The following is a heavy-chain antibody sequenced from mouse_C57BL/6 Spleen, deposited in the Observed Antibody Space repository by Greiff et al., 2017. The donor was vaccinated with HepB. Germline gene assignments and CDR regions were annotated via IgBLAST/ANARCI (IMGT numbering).Heavy chain of an antibody. CDR2: ISSGSSTI. D-gene: IGHD2-5*01. CDR1: GFTFSDYG. J-gene: IGHJ2*01. CDR3: ARGAYYSNYGVFDY. Sequence: EVKVVESGGGLVKPGGSLKLSCAASGFTFSDYGMHWVRQAPEKGLEWVAYISSGSSTIYYADTVKGRFTISRDNAKNTLFLQMTSLRSEDTAMYYCARGAYYSNYGVFDYWGQGTTLTVSS. V-gene: IGHV5-17*01.